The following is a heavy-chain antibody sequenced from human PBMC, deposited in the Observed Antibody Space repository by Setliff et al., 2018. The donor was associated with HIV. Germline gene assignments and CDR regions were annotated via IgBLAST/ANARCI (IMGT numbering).Heavy chain of an antibody. Sequence: SGPTLVNPTQTLTLTCTFSGFSLSTSGVGVGWIRQPPGKALEWLALIFWNDDERYSPSLRSRLTITKDTSKDQVVLTMTNMDPVDTATYYCTHRRRSAGLVGATQPYYFDYWGQGTLVTVSS. D-gene: IGHD1-26*01. V-gene: IGHV2-5*01. CDR1: GFSLSTSGVG. J-gene: IGHJ4*02. CDR3: THRRRSAGLVGATQPYYFDY. CDR2: IFWNDDE.